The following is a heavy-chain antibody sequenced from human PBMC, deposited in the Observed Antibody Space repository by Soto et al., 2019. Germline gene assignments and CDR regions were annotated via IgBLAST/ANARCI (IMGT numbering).Heavy chain of an antibody. CDR2: IYHSGST. CDR3: ARDLSIAAAGYYYYGMDV. CDR1: GGSISSSNW. Sequence: TSETLSLTCAVSGGSISSSNWWSWVRQPPGKGLEWIGEIYHSGSTSYNPSLKSRVTISVDKSKNQFSLKLSSVTAADTAVYYCARDLSIAAAGYYYYGMDVWGQGTTVTVSS. J-gene: IGHJ6*02. V-gene: IGHV4-4*02. D-gene: IGHD6-13*01.